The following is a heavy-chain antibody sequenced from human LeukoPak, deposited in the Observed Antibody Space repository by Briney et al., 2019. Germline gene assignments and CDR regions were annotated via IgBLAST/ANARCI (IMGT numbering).Heavy chain of an antibody. CDR3: ARDLGQDSDY. CDR1: GFTVSSNY. V-gene: IGHV3-53*01. CDR2: IYTGGST. Sequence: GGSLRLSCEASGFTVSSNYMSWVRQAPGKGLEWVSVIYTGGSTFYADSVRGRFTISRDSSKNTLYLQMNSLRAEDTAVYYCARDLGQDSDYWGQGTLVTVSS. J-gene: IGHJ4*02.